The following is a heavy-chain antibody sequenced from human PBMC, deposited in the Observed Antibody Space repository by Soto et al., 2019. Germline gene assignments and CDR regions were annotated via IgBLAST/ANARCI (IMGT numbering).Heavy chain of an antibody. CDR1: GGTFSSYA. CDR3: ARATPFVVVPAASSNYYYYYGMDV. D-gene: IGHD2-2*01. CDR2: IIPIFGTA. V-gene: IGHV1-69*13. Sequence: GPSVKVSCKASGGTFSSYAISWVRQAPGQGLEWMGGIIPIFGTANYAQKFQGRVTITADESTSTAYMELSSLRSEDTAVYYCARATPFVVVPAASSNYYYYYGMDVWGQGTTVTVSS. J-gene: IGHJ6*02.